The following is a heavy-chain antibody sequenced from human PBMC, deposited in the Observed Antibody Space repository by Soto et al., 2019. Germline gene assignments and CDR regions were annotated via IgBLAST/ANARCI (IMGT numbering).Heavy chain of an antibody. J-gene: IGHJ5*02. CDR1: GLSLSTSGEA. V-gene: IGHV2-5*01. CDR2: FYWYDDK. CDR3: SHYVPNSPSGWFDP. Sequence: QITLKESGPTLVKPTQTLTLTCTFSGLSLSTSGEAVGWIRQPPGKALEWLALFYWYDDKRYNPTLKTRLTITKDTTKNQVVITLTNMDHVDTATSYCSHYVPNSPSGWFDPWGQGLLVTVSS. D-gene: IGHD3-10*02.